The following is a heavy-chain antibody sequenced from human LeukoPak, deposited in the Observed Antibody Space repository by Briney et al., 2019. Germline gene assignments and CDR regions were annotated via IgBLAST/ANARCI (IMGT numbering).Heavy chain of an antibody. V-gene: IGHV3-15*01. CDR2: IKSKTDGGTT. J-gene: IGHJ4*02. D-gene: IGHD5-18*01. CDR3: TTDLWIQLWLRSPLDY. Sequence: TGGSLRLSCAASGFTFSNAWMSWVRQAPGKGLEWVGRIKSKTDGGTTDYAAPVKGRFTISRDDSKNTLYLQMNSLKTEDTAVYYCTTDLWIQLWLRSPLDYWGQGTLVTVSS. CDR1: GFTFSNAW.